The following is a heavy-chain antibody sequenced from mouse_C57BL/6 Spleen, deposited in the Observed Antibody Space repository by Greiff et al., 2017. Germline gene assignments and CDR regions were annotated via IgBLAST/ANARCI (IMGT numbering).Heavy chain of an antibody. J-gene: IGHJ2*01. CDR2: IYPGSGNT. V-gene: IGHV1-76*01. Sequence: QVQLQQSGAELVRPGASVKLSCKASGYTFTDYYINWVKQRPGQGLEWIARIYPGSGNTYYNEKFKGKATLTAEKSSSTAYMQLSSLTSEDSAVYFCAREVHYYGSSYDYFDYWGQGTTLTVSS. CDR3: AREVHYYGSSYDYFDY. CDR1: GYTFTDYY. D-gene: IGHD1-1*01.